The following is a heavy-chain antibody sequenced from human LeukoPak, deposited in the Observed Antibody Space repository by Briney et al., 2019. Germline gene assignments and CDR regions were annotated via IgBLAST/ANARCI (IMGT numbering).Heavy chain of an antibody. CDR1: GFTFSSYG. Sequence: GGSLRLSCAASGFTFSSYGMHWVRQAPGKGLEWVAFIRYDGSNKYYADSVKGRFTISRDNSKNTLYLQMNSLRAEDTAVYYCAKDEDAWLHPPSLFDYWGQGTLVTVSS. CDR2: IRYDGSNK. V-gene: IGHV3-30*02. J-gene: IGHJ4*02. D-gene: IGHD5-24*01. CDR3: AKDEDAWLHPPSLFDY.